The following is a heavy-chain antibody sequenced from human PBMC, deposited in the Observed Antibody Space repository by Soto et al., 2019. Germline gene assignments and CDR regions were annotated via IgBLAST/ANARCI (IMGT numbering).Heavy chain of an antibody. Sequence: QVQLVQSGAEVKRPGSSVKVSCKASGDTFSFYSINWVRQAPGLGLEWMGRVNPILSMSNYAQRFQGRVTMTADKSTRTAYMELSGLRSEDTAIYYCATSYGSGYRAFDYWGEGALVNVS. CDR3: ATSYGSGYRAFDY. CDR2: VNPILSMS. CDR1: GDTFSFYS. D-gene: IGHD3-10*01. J-gene: IGHJ4*02. V-gene: IGHV1-69*04.